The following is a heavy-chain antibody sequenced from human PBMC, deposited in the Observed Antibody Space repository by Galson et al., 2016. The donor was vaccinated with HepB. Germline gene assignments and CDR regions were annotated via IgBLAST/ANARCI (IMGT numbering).Heavy chain of an antibody. J-gene: IGHJ4*02. D-gene: IGHD3-10*01. CDR2: IYWNDGK. Sequence: LVKPKQTLTLTCTLSGFSLSTLGGVGWIRQPPGKALEWLALIYWNDGKRYSPSLKSRLTITKDTSKNLVVLTMTDMDPVDTATYYCAHFDFGSGSLDYWGQGTLVAVSS. CDR1: GFSLSTLGG. CDR3: AHFDFGSGSLDY. V-gene: IGHV2-5*01.